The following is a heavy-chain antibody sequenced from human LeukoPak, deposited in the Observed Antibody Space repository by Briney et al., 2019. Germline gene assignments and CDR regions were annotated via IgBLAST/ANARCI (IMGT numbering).Heavy chain of an antibody. CDR2: ISYDGSNK. CDR3: ARDGTDYYDSSGYYLFGY. V-gene: IGHV3-30-3*01. CDR1: GFTFSSYA. Sequence: GGSLRLSCAASGFTFSSYAMHWVRQAPGKGLEWVAVISYDGSNKYYADSVKGRFTISRDNSKNTLYLQMNSLRAEDTAVYYCARDGTDYYDSSGYYLFGYWGQGTLVTVSS. J-gene: IGHJ4*02. D-gene: IGHD3-22*01.